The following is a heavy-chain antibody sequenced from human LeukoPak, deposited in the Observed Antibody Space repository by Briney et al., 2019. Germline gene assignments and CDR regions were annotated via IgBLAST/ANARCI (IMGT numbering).Heavy chain of an antibody. V-gene: IGHV4-34*01. J-gene: IGHJ4*02. CDR1: GGSISSYY. CDR2: INHSGST. CDR3: AREAAAGTD. D-gene: IGHD6-13*01. Sequence: SETLSLTCTVSGGSISSYYWSWIRQPPGKGLEWIGEINHSGSTNYNPSLKSRVTISVDTSKNQFSLKLSSVTAADTAVYYCAREAAAGTDWGQGTLVTVSS.